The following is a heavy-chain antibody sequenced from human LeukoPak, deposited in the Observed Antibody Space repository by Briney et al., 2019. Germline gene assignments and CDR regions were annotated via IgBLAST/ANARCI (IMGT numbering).Heavy chain of an antibody. CDR3: ATSITTPGAFDI. V-gene: IGHV3-15*04. J-gene: IGHJ4*02. D-gene: IGHD1-1*01. CDR1: GFTFSSYS. CDR2: IVSETVGGRT. Sequence: PGGSLRLSCAVSGFTFSSYSMNWVRQAPGKGLEWVARIVSETVGGRTDYAASVKGRFTISRDDSKSTLFLQMSSLKIEDTAVYYCATSITTPGAFDIWGQGVLVTVSS.